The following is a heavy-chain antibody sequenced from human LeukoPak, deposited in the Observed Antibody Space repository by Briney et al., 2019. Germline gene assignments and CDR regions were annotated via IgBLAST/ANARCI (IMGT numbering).Heavy chain of an antibody. V-gene: IGHV4-34*01. CDR1: GGSFSGYY. CDR3: ARSWDSSSWERNWFDP. CDR2: INHSGST. J-gene: IGHJ5*02. D-gene: IGHD6-13*01. Sequence: SETLSLTCAVYGGSFSGYYWSWIRQPPGKGLEWIGEINHSGSTNYNPSLKSRVTISVDTSKNQFSLKLSSVTAADTAVYYCARSWDSSSWERNWFDPWGQGTLVTVSS.